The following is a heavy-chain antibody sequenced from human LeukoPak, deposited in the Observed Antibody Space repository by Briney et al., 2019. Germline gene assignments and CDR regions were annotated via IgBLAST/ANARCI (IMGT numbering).Heavy chain of an antibody. V-gene: IGHV3-23*01. J-gene: IGHJ4*02. CDR1: GFTFSDYY. CDR2: ISGSGGST. CDR3: AKDYSNYFFFDY. D-gene: IGHD4-11*01. Sequence: PGGSLRLSCAASGFTFSDYYMSWVRQAPGKGLEWVSAISGSGGSTYYADSVKGRFTISRDNSKNTLYLQMNSLRAEDTAVYYCAKDYSNYFFFDYWGQGTLVTVSS.